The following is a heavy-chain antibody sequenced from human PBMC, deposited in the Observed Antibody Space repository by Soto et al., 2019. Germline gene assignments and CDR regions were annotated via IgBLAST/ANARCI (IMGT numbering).Heavy chain of an antibody. J-gene: IGHJ5*02. CDR3: ARDGCSGGSCYWRGLDR. Sequence: GASVKVSCKASGYTFTNYNINWVLQATGQGLEWMGWMNPNSGKTGYAQKFQGRVIMTRNTSINTAYMELSSLRSEDTAVYYCARDGCSGGSCYWRGLDRWGQGTLVTVSS. CDR2: MNPNSGKT. V-gene: IGHV1-8*01. CDR1: GYTFTNYN. D-gene: IGHD2-15*01.